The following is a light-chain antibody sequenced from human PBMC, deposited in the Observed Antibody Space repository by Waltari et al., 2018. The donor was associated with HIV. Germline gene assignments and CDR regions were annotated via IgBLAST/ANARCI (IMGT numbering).Light chain of an antibody. CDR2: EVS. Sequence: IVLIQTPISLSVTPGQPASMSCTSSQSLLQRDGKTYLYWHQQNPGRHPQLLMYEVSNRFSGVPERFSGSGSGTDFTLKINRLEAEDVGVYYCMQSIELPYTFGQGTKLEIK. CDR3: MQSIELPYT. CDR1: QSLLQRDGKTY. J-gene: IGKJ2*01. V-gene: IGKV2D-29*01.